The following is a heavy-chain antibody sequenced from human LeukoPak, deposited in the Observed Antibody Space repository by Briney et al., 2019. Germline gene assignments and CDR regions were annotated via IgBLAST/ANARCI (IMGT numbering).Heavy chain of an antibody. V-gene: IGHV1-18*01. CDR1: GYTFTSYG. D-gene: IGHD2-2*01. Sequence: ASVKVSCKASGYTFTSYGISWVRRAPGQGLEWMGWISAYNGNTNYAQKLQGRVTVTTDTSTSTAYMELRSLRSDDTAVYYCARDEQLVPAAMLDYWGQGTLVTVSS. J-gene: IGHJ4*02. CDR3: ARDEQLVPAAMLDY. CDR2: ISAYNGNT.